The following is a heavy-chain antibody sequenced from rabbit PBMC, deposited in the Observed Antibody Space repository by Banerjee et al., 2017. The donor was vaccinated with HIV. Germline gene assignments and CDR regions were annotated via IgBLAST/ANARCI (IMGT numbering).Heavy chain of an antibody. CDR2: IDTNDGDT. Sequence: QSLEESGGGLVKPGGTLTLTCTVSGFSFSSNWICWVRQAPGKGLEWIACIDTNDGDTDYATWAKGRFTISKTSSTTVTLQMTSLTAADTATYFCARDSGTSFSSYGMDLWGPGTLVTVS. J-gene: IGHJ6*01. CDR1: GFSFSSNW. CDR3: ARDSGTSFSSYGMDL. D-gene: IGHD8-1*01. V-gene: IGHV1S40*01.